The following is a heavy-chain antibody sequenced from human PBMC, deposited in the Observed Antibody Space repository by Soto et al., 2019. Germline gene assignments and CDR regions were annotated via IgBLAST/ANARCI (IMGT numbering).Heavy chain of an antibody. CDR2: ISYDGSNK. V-gene: IGHV3-30*18. J-gene: IGHJ6*02. D-gene: IGHD1-26*01. Sequence: GGSLRLSCAASGFTFSSYGMHWVRQAPGKGLEWVAVISYDGSNKYYADSVKGRFTISRDNSKNTLYLQMNSLRAEDTAVYYCAKDLDSVVGATSGYYYGMDVWGQGTTVTVSS. CDR3: AKDLDSVVGATSGYYYGMDV. CDR1: GFTFSSYG.